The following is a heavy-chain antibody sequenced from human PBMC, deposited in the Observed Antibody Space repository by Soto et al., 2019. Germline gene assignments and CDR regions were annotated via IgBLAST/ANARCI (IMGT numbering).Heavy chain of an antibody. CDR2: ISSSSSYI. V-gene: IGHV3-21*01. CDR3: ARAGLRIAARHFDY. CDR1: GFTFSSYS. J-gene: IGHJ4*02. Sequence: PGGSLRLSCAASGFTFSSYSMNWVRQAPGKGLEWVSSISSSSSYIYYADSVEGRFTISRDNAKNSLYLQMNSLKAEDTAVYYCARAGLRIAARHFDYWGQGTLVTVSS. D-gene: IGHD6-6*01.